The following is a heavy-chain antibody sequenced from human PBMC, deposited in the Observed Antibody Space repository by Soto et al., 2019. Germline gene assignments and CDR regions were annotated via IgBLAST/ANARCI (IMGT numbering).Heavy chain of an antibody. Sequence: SVKGRFTISRDNAKNSLYLQMSSLRAEDTAVYYCARDSPYYYDSSGDYSGDYWGQGTRVTVSS. CDR3: ARDSPYYYDSSGDYSGDY. D-gene: IGHD3-22*01. V-gene: IGHV3-21*01. J-gene: IGHJ4*02.